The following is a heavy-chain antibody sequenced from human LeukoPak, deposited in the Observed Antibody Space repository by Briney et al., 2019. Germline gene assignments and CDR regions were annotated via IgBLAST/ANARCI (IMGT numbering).Heavy chain of an antibody. CDR3: ARENSGSYREFDY. D-gene: IGHD1-26*01. CDR1: GGSISSYY. Sequence: RSSETLSLTCTVSGGSISSYYWSWIRQPAGKGLEWIGRIHTSGSTNYNASLKSRVSMSVDTSKNQFSLKLSSVTAADTAVFYCARENSGSYREFDYWGQGTLATVSS. V-gene: IGHV4-4*07. J-gene: IGHJ4*02. CDR2: IHTSGST.